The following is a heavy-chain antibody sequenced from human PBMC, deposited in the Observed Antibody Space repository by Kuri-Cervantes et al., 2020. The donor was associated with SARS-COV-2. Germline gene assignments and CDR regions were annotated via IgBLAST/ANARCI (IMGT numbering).Heavy chain of an antibody. CDR2: IYYSGST. Sequence: TLSLTCTVSGGSISSGGYYWSWIRQHPGKGLEWIGYIYYSGSTYYNPSLKSRVTISVDTSKNQFSLKLSSVTAADTAVYYCARRSTSITIFGVVNINPFDYWGQGTLVTVSS. CDR3: ARRSTSITIFGVVNINPFDY. J-gene: IGHJ4*02. D-gene: IGHD3-3*01. V-gene: IGHV4-31*03. CDR1: GGSISSGGYY.